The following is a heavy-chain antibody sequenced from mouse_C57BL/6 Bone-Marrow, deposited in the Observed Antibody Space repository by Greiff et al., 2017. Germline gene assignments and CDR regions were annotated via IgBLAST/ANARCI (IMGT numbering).Heavy chain of an antibody. CDR2: IWWDDDK. Sequence: QVTLKVCGPGILQPSQTLSLTCSFSGFSLSTFGMGVGWIRQPSGKGLEWLAHIWWDDDKYYNPALKSRLTISKDTSKNQVFLKIANVDTEDTATYSCARIERLYYDYDVGYWGQGTTLTVSS. J-gene: IGHJ2*01. CDR1: GFSLSTFGMG. V-gene: IGHV8-8*01. CDR3: ARIERLYYDYDVGY. D-gene: IGHD2-4*01.